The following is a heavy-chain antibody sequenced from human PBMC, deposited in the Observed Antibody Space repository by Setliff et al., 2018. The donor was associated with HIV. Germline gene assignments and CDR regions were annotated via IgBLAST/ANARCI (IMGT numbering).Heavy chain of an antibody. V-gene: IGHV4-4*07. CDR1: DSGTYY. J-gene: IGHJ4*02. D-gene: IGHD4-17*01. Sequence: SETLSLTCTVSDSGTYYWSWIRQPAGKGLEWIGRVSSRGDTSYNPSLKSRVTMSVDTSKNQFSLKLTSVTASDTAVYYCARAAAGNTGPFDLWGQGSPVTVSS. CDR3: ARAAAGNTGPFDL. CDR2: VSSRGDT.